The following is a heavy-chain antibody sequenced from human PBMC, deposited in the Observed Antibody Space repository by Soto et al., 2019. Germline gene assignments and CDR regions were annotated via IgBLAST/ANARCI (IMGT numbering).Heavy chain of an antibody. D-gene: IGHD3-10*01. J-gene: IGHJ4*02. CDR2: IYPSGGST. V-gene: IGHV1-46*01. CDR3: ARDFSGPMDY. Sequence: ASVKVSCKASGYTFTNYYMHWVRQAPGQGLEWMGLIYPSGGSTRNAQKFQSRVTMTSDTSTTTVYMELSSLRSEDTAVYYCARDFSGPMDYWGRGTRGTVS. CDR1: GYTFTNYY.